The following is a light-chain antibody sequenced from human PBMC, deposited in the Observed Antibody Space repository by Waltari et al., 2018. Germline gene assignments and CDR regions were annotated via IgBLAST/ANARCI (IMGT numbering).Light chain of an antibody. Sequence: DTQMTQSPSTLSAYVGVRVTITCRASQNIYNWLPWYQQKPGEAPEVLIYDASSLRSGVPSRFSGSGSGTEFTLTISSLQPGDFATYYCQQYHGDSPTFGQGTRVEIK. CDR1: QNIYNW. V-gene: IGKV1-5*01. J-gene: IGKJ1*01. CDR3: QQYHGDSPT. CDR2: DAS.